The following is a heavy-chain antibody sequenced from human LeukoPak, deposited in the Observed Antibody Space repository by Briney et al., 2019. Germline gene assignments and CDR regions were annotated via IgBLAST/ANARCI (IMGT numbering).Heavy chain of an antibody. CDR2: ISSSSSYI. V-gene: IGHV3-21*01. Sequence: GGSLRLSCAASGFTFSSYSMNWVRQAPGKGLEWVSSISSSSSYIYYADSVRGRFTISRDNAKNSLYLQMNSLRAEDTAVYYCARDGKLEDLFDYWGQGTLVTVSS. J-gene: IGHJ4*02. CDR1: GFTFSSYS. CDR3: ARDGKLEDLFDY. D-gene: IGHD6-6*01.